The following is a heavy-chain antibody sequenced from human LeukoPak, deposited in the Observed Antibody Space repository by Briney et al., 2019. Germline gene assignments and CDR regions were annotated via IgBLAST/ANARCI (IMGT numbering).Heavy chain of an antibody. CDR2: ISGSGGST. Sequence: GGSLRLSCAASGLTFSSYAMSWVRQAPGKGLEWVSAISGSGGSTYYADSVKGRFTISRDNSKNTLYLQMNSLRAEDTAVYYCAKDRSGWYYFDYWGQGTLVTVSS. V-gene: IGHV3-23*01. J-gene: IGHJ4*02. D-gene: IGHD6-19*01. CDR3: AKDRSGWYYFDY. CDR1: GLTFSSYA.